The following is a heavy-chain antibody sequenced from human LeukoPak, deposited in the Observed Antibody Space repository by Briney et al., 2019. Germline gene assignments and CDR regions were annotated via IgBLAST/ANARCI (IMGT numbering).Heavy chain of an antibody. CDR2: IRSKAHSYAT. D-gene: IGHD2-2*01. Sequence: AGSLRLSCAAPGSTFSGSAMCWVRQASGKGVGWVCPIRSKAHSYATAYAAAVKGRLTITRDDSKNTAYLQVHSLKTEDTAVFYCTRLRYELLSARGYYYYMDVWGKGTTVTVSS. CDR1: GSTFSGSA. V-gene: IGHV3-73*01. J-gene: IGHJ6*03. CDR3: TRLRYELLSARGYYYYMDV.